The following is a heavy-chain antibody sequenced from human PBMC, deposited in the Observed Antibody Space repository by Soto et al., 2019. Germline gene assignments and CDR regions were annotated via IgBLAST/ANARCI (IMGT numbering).Heavy chain of an antibody. D-gene: IGHD5-18*01. J-gene: IGHJ4*02. V-gene: IGHV4-31*03. Sequence: SETLSLTCTVSGGSISSGGYYWSWIRQHPGKGLEWIGYIYYSGSTYYKPSLKSRVTISVDTSKNQFSLKQSSMKTADTSVYYCARGIQLWPITYYFDYWGQGTLVTVS. CDR3: ARGIQLWPITYYFDY. CDR1: GGSISSGGYY. CDR2: IYYSGST.